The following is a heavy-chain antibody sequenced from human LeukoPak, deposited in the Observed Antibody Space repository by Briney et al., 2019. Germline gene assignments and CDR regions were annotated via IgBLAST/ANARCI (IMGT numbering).Heavy chain of an antibody. V-gene: IGHV4-34*01. CDR2: INHSGST. J-gene: IGHJ4*02. D-gene: IGHD6-19*01. Sequence: PSETLSLTCAVYGGSFSGYYWSWIRRPPGKGLEWMGEINHSGSTNYNPSLKSRVTISVDTSKNQFSLKLSSVTAADTAVYYCARGRGSGWYGGYFDYWGQGTLVTVSS. CDR1: GGSFSGYY. CDR3: ARGRGSGWYGGYFDY.